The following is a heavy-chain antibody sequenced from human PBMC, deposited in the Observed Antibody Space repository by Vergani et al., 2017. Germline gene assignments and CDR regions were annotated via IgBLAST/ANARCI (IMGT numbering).Heavy chain of an antibody. V-gene: IGHV1-18*01. Sequence: VQLVESGAEVKKPGASVKVSCKASGYTFTSYGISWVRQAPGQGLEWMGWISAYKGNTNYAQKLQGRVTMTTDTSTSTAYIELRSLRSDDTAVYYCASTVECSGASCVSVYWGQGTLVTVSS. CDR2: ISAYKGNT. CDR3: ASTVECSGASCVSVY. D-gene: IGHD2-15*01. J-gene: IGHJ4*02. CDR1: GYTFTSYG.